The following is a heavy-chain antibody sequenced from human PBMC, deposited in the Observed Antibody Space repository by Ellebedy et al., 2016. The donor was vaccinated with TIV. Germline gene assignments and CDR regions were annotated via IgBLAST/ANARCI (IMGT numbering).Heavy chain of an antibody. CDR1: GYTFTRYYF. CDR2: TNPGDGTT. CDR3: ARGGRYSGSYNFDH. V-gene: IGHV1-46*01. J-gene: IGHJ4*02. Sequence: AASVKVSCKASGYTFTRYYFMHSVRPAPGQGLEWMGLTNPGDGTTTYARKFQGRLTMTRDTSTSTFYMELGSLRSEDTAVYYCARGGRYSGSYNFDHWGQGSLVTVSS. D-gene: IGHD1-26*01.